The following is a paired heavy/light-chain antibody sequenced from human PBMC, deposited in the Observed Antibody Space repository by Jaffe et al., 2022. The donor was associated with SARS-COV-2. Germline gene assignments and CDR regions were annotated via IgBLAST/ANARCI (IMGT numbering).Heavy chain of an antibody. Sequence: QVQLVQSGAEVKKPGASVKVSCKASGYTFTSYAMHWVRQAPGQRLEWMGWINAGNGNTKYSQKFQGRVTITRDTSASTAYMELSSLRSEDTAVYYCARDLGYCSGGSCPWRNWFDPWGQGTLVTVSS. V-gene: IGHV1-3*01. CDR2: INAGNGNT. CDR1: GYTFTSYA. D-gene: IGHD2-15*01. J-gene: IGHJ5*02. CDR3: ARDLGYCSGGSCPWRNWFDP.
Light chain of an antibody. Sequence: EIVLTQSPATLSLSPGERATLSCRASQSVSSYLAWYQQKPGQAPRLLIYDASNRATGIPARFSGSGSGTDFTLTISSLEPEDFAVYYCQQRSNWFTFGPGTKVDIK. V-gene: IGKV3-11*01. J-gene: IGKJ3*01. CDR1: QSVSSY. CDR2: DAS. CDR3: QQRSNWFT.